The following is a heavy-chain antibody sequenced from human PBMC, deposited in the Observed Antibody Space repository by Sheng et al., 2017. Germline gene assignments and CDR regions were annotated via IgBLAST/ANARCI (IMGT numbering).Heavy chain of an antibody. J-gene: IGHJ4*02. Sequence: EVQLVESGGGLVQPGGSLRLSCAASGFTFSSYWMHWVRQGPGTGLVWVSRIKTDGTTTNYADSVKGRFTISRDNAKNTLYLQMDSLRAEDTVVYYCARGSYTSSKIDYWAREPWSPSP. CDR3: ARGSYTSSKIDY. D-gene: IGHD6-6*01. CDR1: GFTFSSYW. V-gene: IGHV3-74*01. CDR2: IKTDGTTT.